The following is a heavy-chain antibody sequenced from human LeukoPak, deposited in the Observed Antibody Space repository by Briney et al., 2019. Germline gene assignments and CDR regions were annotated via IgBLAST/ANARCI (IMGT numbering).Heavy chain of an antibody. V-gene: IGHV3-74*01. CDR3: ARGRGCDS. CDR1: GFTFSSHW. CDR2: INSDGSTT. J-gene: IGHJ4*02. Sequence: PGGSLRLSCAASGFTFSSHWMHWVRQAPGKGLVWVSRINSDGSTTTYADSVKGRFAISRDNANNTLYLQMSSLRAEDTAVYYCARGRGCDSWGQGTLVTVSS. D-gene: IGHD3-10*01.